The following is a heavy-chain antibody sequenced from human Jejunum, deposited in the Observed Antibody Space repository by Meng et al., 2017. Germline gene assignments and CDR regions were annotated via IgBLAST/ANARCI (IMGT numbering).Heavy chain of an antibody. CDR3: AHRSSYSSTWDTPRLDV. D-gene: IGHD6-13*01. V-gene: IGHV2-5*02. CDR2: IYWDDDK. Sequence: SGPTLVKPTETFTLTCTYSGFSRTTSGVGVGWIRQPPGKALEWLVVIYWDDDKRYSPSMKNRLSITKETAKNLVVLAMTNMDPADTATYCCAHRSSYSSTWDTPRLDVWGQGTVVTVSS. J-gene: IGHJ4*02. CDR1: GFSRTTSGVG.